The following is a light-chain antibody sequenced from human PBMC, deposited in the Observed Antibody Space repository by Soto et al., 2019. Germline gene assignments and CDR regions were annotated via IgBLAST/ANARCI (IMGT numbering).Light chain of an antibody. CDR1: QSLLHTNGYNY. CDR3: MRVLQSLCT. V-gene: IGKV2-28*01. Sequence: DIVMTQSPLSLPVTPGEPASISCRSSQSLLHTNGYNYLDWYLQKPGQSPQLLIYLGSNRASGVPARFSGSGSGTDFTLKISRVEAEDVGVYYCMRVLQSLCTLGPWTKVDI. CDR2: LGS. J-gene: IGKJ3*01.